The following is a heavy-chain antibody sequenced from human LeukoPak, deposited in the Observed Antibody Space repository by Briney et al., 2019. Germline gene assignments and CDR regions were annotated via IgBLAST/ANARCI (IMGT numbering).Heavy chain of an antibody. CDR2: IYYSGST. Sequence: PSETLSLTCTVPGGSISSYYWSWIRQPPGKGLEWIGYIYYSGSTNYNPSLKSRVTISVDTSKNQFSLKLSSVTAADTAVYYCARPSGEDAFDIWGQGTMVTVSS. D-gene: IGHD3-16*01. CDR3: ARPSGEDAFDI. CDR1: GGSISSYY. V-gene: IGHV4-59*01. J-gene: IGHJ3*02.